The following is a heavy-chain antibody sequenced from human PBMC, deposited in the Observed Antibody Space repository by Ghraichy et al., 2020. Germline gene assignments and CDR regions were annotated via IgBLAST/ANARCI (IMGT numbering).Heavy chain of an antibody. CDR1: GASISSGNYY. CDR2: IYYTGSA. J-gene: IGHJ5*02. Sequence: SQTLSLTCTVSGASISSGNYYWSWIRQFPGKGLEWIGYIYYTGSAYYSPSLRSRLTMSLDTSKSNFSLNLNSVTAADTAVYYCARVFRGPYNLEGLFDPWGQGILVTVSS. CDR3: ARVFRGPYNLEGLFDP. V-gene: IGHV4-31*03. D-gene: IGHD3-3*01.